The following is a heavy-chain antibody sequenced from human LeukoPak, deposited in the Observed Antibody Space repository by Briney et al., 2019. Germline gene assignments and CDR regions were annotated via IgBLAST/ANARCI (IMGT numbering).Heavy chain of an antibody. V-gene: IGHV3-30*04. CDR3: AKDRAEYSSSSADY. CDR1: GFTFSSYA. J-gene: IGHJ4*02. Sequence: GGSLGLSCAASGFTFSSYAMHWVRQAPGKGLEWVAVISYDGSNKYYVDSVKGRFTISRDNSKNTLYLQMNSLRAEDTAVYYCAKDRAEYSSSSADYWGQGTLVTVSS. CDR2: ISYDGSNK. D-gene: IGHD6-6*01.